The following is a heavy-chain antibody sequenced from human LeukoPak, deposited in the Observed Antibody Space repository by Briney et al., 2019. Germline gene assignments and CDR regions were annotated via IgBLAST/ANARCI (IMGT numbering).Heavy chain of an antibody. CDR1: GGSVSSYY. CDR3: ARAYYYDSSGYLNHWFDP. CDR2: IYDIGST. Sequence: SETLSLTCTVSGGSVSSYYWSWIRQPPGKGLEWIGYIYDIGSTKYNPSLKSRVTMSVDTSKNQFSLKLSSVTAADTAVYHCARAYYYDSSGYLNHWFDPWGQGTLVTVSS. J-gene: IGHJ5*02. V-gene: IGHV4-59*08. D-gene: IGHD3-22*01.